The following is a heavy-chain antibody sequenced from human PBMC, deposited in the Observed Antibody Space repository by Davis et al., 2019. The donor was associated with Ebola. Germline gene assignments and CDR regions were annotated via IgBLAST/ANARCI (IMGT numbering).Heavy chain of an antibody. V-gene: IGHV1-46*01. CDR3: ARDRMVRIAAAGTDPYYYYYGMDV. Sequence: AASVTVSCKTSGYTFTSYDISWVRQAPGQGLEWMGMINPNDGRTIYAQKFQGRVTVTRDTSTTTVYMDLSSLRAEDTAVYYCARDRMVRIAAAGTDPYYYYYGMDVSGKGTTVTVSS. CDR2: INPNDGRT. CDR1: GYTFTSYD. D-gene: IGHD6-13*01. J-gene: IGHJ6*04.